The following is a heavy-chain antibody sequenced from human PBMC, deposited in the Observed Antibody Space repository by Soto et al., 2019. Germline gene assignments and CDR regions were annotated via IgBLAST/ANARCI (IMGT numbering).Heavy chain of an antibody. V-gene: IGHV4-39*01. CDR3: AVTYDFWSGYYNDYYYYMDV. Sequence: SETLSLTCTVSGGSISSYYWGWIRQPPGKGLEWIGSIYYSGSTYYNPSLKSRVTISVDTSKNQFSLKLSSVTAADTAVYYCAVTYDFWSGYYNDYYYYMDVWGKGTTVTVSS. CDR1: GGSISSYY. CDR2: IYYSGST. D-gene: IGHD3-3*01. J-gene: IGHJ6*03.